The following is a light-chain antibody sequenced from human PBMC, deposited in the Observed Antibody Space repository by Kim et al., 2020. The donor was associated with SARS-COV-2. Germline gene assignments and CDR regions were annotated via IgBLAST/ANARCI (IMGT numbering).Light chain of an antibody. CDR3: QQYNNWPSLFT. CDR2: GAS. CDR1: QSVSSN. J-gene: IGKJ3*01. V-gene: IGKV3-15*01. Sequence: PGERATLSCRASQSVSSNLAWYQQKPGQAPRLLIYGASTRATGIPARFSGSGSGTEFTLTISSLQSEDFAVYYCQQYNNWPSLFTFGPGTKVDIK.